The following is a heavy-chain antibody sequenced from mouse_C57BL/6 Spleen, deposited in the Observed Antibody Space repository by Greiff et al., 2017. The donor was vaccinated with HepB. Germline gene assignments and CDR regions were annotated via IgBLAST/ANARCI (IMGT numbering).Heavy chain of an antibody. D-gene: IGHD1-1*01. CDR1: GYSFTGYY. Sequence: VQLQQSGPELVKPGASVKISCKASGYSFTGYYMHWVKQSHGNILDWIGYIYPHNGVSSYNQKFKGKATLTVDKSSSTAYMELRSLTSEDSAVYYGARVYGSSYDYAMDYWGQGTSVTVSS. CDR3: ARVYGSSYDYAMDY. CDR2: IYPHNGVS. V-gene: IGHV1-31*01. J-gene: IGHJ4*01.